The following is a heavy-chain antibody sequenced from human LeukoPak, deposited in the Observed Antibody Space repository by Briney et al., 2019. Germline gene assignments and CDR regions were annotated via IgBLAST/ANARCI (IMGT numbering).Heavy chain of an antibody. J-gene: IGHJ6*03. Sequence: ASVTVSCKVSGYTLTELSMHWVRQAPGKGLEWMGGFDPEDGETIYAQKFQGRVTMTEDTSTDTAYMELSSLRSEDTAVYYCATGQIAAPGQAYYYYYMDVWGKGTTVTVSS. CDR1: GYTLTELS. CDR3: ATGQIAAPGQAYYYYYMDV. V-gene: IGHV1-24*01. CDR2: FDPEDGET. D-gene: IGHD6-6*01.